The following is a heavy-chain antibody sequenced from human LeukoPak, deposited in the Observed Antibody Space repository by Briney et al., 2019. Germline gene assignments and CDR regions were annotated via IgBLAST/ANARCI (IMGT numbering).Heavy chain of an antibody. J-gene: IGHJ4*02. Sequence: SETLSLTCTVSGGSISSYSWIWVRQTARKGLEWIGRIYTDGSTTYNPSLKSRVTMSVDTSKNQFSLKLSSVTAADTAVYYCARASSGWYNYWGQGTLVTVSS. V-gene: IGHV4-4*07. D-gene: IGHD6-19*01. CDR3: ARASSGWYNY. CDR1: GGSISSYS. CDR2: IYTDGST.